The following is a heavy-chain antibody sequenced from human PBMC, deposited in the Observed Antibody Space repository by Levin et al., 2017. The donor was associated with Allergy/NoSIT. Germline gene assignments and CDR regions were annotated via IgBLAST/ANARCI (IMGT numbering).Heavy chain of an antibody. CDR1: GFTFSSYD. J-gene: IGHJ3*02. V-gene: IGHV3-13*01. D-gene: IGHD1-26*01. Sequence: GGSLRLSCAASGFTFSSYDMHWVRQPTGKGLEWVSAIGTTGDTYYPDSVKGRFTISRENAKNSLYLQMNSLTAGDTAVYYCARAGIVRATVNAFDIWGQGTMVTVSS. CDR2: IGTTGDT. CDR3: ARAGIVRATVNAFDI.